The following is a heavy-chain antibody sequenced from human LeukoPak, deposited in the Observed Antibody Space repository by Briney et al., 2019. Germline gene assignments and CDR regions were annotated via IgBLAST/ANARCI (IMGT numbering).Heavy chain of an antibody. Sequence: GGSLRLSCAACGFTFSSYAMHWVRQAPGKGLECVAVISYDGSNKYYADSVKGRFTISRDNSKNTLYLQMNSLRAEDTAVYYCARDGYYGSGSYYNVPTLYFDYWGQGTLVTVSS. D-gene: IGHD3-10*01. CDR1: GFTFSSYA. CDR2: ISYDGSNK. J-gene: IGHJ4*02. V-gene: IGHV3-30*04. CDR3: ARDGYYGSGSYYNVPTLYFDY.